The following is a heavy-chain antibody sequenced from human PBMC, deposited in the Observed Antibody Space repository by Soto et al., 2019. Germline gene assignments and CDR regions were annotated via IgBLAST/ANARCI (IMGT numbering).Heavy chain of an antibody. CDR2: INHSGTT. Sequence: QVHREQWGAGLLNPSETLSLTCAVYGGSLSGYYWSWVRQSPGKGLEWIGEINHSGTTNYNPSLKTRVTKSADTPKHQFSLRLSSVTAADSAVYYCASYHYLDLWTGSRHYMDVWGRGTTVTVSS. CDR1: GGSLSGYY. V-gene: IGHV4-34*01. J-gene: IGHJ6*03. CDR3: ASYHYLDLWTGSRHYMDV. D-gene: IGHD3-9*01.